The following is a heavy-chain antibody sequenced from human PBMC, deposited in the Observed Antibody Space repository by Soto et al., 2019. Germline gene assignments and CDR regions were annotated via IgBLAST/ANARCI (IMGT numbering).Heavy chain of an antibody. CDR3: TTDLSDIVVVPAAL. Sequence: EVQLVESGGGLVKPGGSLRLSCAASGFTFSNAWMSWVRQAPGKGLEWVGRIKSKTDGGTTDYAAPVKGRFTISRDDSNNTLYLQMNSLKTEDTAVYYCTTDLSDIVVVPAALWGQGTLVTVSS. CDR2: IKSKTDGGTT. V-gene: IGHV3-15*01. J-gene: IGHJ4*02. CDR1: GFTFSNAW. D-gene: IGHD2-2*01.